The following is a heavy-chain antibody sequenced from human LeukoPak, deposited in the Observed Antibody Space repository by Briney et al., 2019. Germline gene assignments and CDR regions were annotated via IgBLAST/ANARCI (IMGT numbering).Heavy chain of an antibody. J-gene: IGHJ4*02. D-gene: IGHD6-19*01. CDR3: AKESGYSNGWYSDY. V-gene: IGHV3-23*01. Sequence: GESLRLSCAASGFTFSSYAMSWVRQAPGKGLERVSVTSGSGSDTSYSDSVKGRFTISRDNSKNTLYLQMNSLRAEDTAVYYCAKESGYSNGWYSDYWGQGTLVTVSP. CDR1: GFTFSSYA. CDR2: TSGSGSDT.